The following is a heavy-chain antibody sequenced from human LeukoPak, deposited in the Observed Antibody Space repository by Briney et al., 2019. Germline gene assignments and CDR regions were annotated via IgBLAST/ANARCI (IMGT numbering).Heavy chain of an antibody. CDR2: IRSKAYGWTI. V-gene: IGHV3-49*04. D-gene: IGHD6-19*01. CDR1: GFMFGDYA. J-gene: IGHJ4*02. CDR3: TREWSGYSSGWYLY. Sequence: GGSLRLSCTTSGFMFGDYAMSWVRQAPGKGLEWVGLIRSKAYGWTIEYAASVKGRFTISRDDSKSVAYLQMNSLETEDTAVYYCTREWSGYSSGWYLYWGQGTLVTVSS.